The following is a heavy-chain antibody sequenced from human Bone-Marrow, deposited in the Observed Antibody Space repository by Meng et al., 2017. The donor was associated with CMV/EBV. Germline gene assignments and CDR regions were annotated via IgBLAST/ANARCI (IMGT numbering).Heavy chain of an antibody. J-gene: IGHJ3*02. V-gene: IGHV3-33*06. CDR3: AKGSTDTYYDILTGYYFRTDAFDI. D-gene: IGHD3-9*01. Sequence: GGSLRLSCAASGFTFSSYGMHWVRQAPGKGLEWVAVIWYDGSNKYYADSVKGRFTISRDNSKNTLYLQMNSLRAEDTAVYYCAKGSTDTYYDILTGYYFRTDAFDIWGQGKMVTVSS. CDR2: IWYDGSNK. CDR1: GFTFSSYG.